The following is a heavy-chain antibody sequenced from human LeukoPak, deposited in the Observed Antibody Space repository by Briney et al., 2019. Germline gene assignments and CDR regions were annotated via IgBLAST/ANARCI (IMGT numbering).Heavy chain of an antibody. CDR2: IYYSGST. Sequence: SETLSLTCTVSGGSISSYYWSWIRQPPGKGLEWIGYIYYSGSTNYNPSLKSRVTISVDTSKNQFSLKLSSVTAADTAVYCCASSRSDFDYWGQGTLVTVSS. J-gene: IGHJ4*02. CDR3: ASSRSDFDY. CDR1: GGSISSYY. V-gene: IGHV4-59*01.